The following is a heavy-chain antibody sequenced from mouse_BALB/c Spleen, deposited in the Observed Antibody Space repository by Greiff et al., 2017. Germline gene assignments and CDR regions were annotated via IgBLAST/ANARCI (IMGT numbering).Heavy chain of an antibody. D-gene: IGHD2-1*01. Sequence: EVNLVESGGGLVQPGGSRKLSCAASGFTFSSFGMHWVRQAPEKGLEWVAYISSGSSTIYYADTVKGRFTISRDNPKNTLFLQMTSLRSEDTAMYYCARGVYGNFAWFAYWGQGTLVTVSA. V-gene: IGHV5-17*02. J-gene: IGHJ3*01. CDR1: GFTFSSFG. CDR3: ARGVYGNFAWFAY. CDR2: ISSGSSTI.